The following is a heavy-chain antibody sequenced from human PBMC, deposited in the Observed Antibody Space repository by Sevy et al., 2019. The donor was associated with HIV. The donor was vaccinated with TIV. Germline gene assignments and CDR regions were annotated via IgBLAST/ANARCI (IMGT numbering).Heavy chain of an antibody. V-gene: IGHV3-74*01. J-gene: IGHJ1*01. CDR2: ITRDGSST. D-gene: IGHD3-10*01. CDR3: VGGNLGYTYGYGSF. Sequence: GGSLRLSCATSGFTFSNYWMHWVRLLPGKGLEWVSRITRDGSSTSYADSVKGRFTISRDNAKNTLHLQMISLRAEDSGFYFFVGGNLGYTYGYGSFWGQGTLVTVSS. CDR1: GFTFSNYW.